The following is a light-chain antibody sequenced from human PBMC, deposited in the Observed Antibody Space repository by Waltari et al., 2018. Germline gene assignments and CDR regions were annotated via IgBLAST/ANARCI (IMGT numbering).Light chain of an antibody. V-gene: IGKV3-20*01. Sequence: EIVLTQSPGTLSLSPGERATLSCRASQSVAKNYLAWYQQKPGQAPRLLIYDASSRATGIPDRVSGSGYGTDFTLTISRLEPEDFAVYYCQQYATSPITFGLGTRLEIK. CDR3: QQYATSPIT. CDR2: DAS. CDR1: QSVAKNY. J-gene: IGKJ5*01.